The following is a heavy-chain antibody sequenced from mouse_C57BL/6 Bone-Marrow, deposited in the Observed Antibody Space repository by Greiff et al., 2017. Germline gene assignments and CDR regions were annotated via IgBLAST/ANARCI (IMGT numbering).Heavy chain of an antibody. V-gene: IGHV1-64*01. J-gene: IGHJ2*01. CDR1: GYTFTSYW. CDR2: IHPNSGST. Sequence: VQLQQPGAELVKPGASVKLSCKASGYTFTSYWMHWVKQRPGQGLEWIGMIHPNSGSTNYNEKFKSKATLTVDKSSSTAYMQLSSLTSEDSAVYYCERSRPYYGSGNAYYFDYWGRGTTLTVSS. CDR3: ERSRPYYGSGNAYYFDY. D-gene: IGHD1-1*01.